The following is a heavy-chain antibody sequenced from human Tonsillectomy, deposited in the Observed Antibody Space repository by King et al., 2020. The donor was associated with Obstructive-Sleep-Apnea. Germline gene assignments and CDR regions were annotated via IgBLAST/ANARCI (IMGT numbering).Heavy chain of an antibody. D-gene: IGHD2-15*01. Sequence: QLVESGGGVVQPGGSLRLSCAASGFTFSSYGMHWVRQAPGKGLEWVAFTRFDGSIKYYAASVKGRFTISRDNSKNTLYLQMNSLRAEDRAVYYSAKDVATTQGSDAFDIWGQGTTVTVSS. CDR2: TRFDGSIK. CDR3: AKDVATTQGSDAFDI. V-gene: IGHV3-30*02. J-gene: IGHJ3*02. CDR1: GFTFSSYG.